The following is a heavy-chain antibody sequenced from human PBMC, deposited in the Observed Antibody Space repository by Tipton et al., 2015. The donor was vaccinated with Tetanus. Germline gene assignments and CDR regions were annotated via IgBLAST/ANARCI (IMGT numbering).Heavy chain of an antibody. CDR2: ISSTSRYI. J-gene: IGHJ4*02. CDR1: GFTFSNYK. CDR3: VSGPALDY. V-gene: IGHV3-21*01. Sequence: SLRLSCAVSGFTFSNYKMNWVRQAPGRGLEWVSSISSTSRYIYYADSVKGRFTISRDNAKNSLFLQMDSLRADDTAVYYCVSGPALDYWGQGTLITVSS.